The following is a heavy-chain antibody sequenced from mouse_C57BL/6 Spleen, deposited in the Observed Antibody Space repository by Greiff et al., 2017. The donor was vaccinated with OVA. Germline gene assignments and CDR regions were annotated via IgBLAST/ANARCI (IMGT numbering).Heavy chain of an antibody. J-gene: IGHJ1*03. CDR1: GFTFSDYY. CDR2: INYDGSST. CDR3: ARDGPLGYFDV. Sequence: EVKLMESEGGLVQPGSSMKLSCTASGFTFSDYYMAWVRQVPEKGLEWVANINYDGSSTYYLDSLKSRFIISRDNAKNILYLQMSSLKSEDTATYYCARDGPLGYFDVWGTGTTVTVSS. V-gene: IGHV5-16*01.